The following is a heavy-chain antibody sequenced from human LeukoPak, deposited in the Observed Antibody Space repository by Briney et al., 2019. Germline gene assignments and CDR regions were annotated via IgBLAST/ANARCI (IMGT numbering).Heavy chain of an antibody. D-gene: IGHD2-15*01. CDR3: ATSRYCSGGDCYSLAFDI. V-gene: IGHV3-64*01. Sequence: GGSLRLSCSASGFTFSNYFMHWVRQAPGKGLEYFSAISRTGSTTYYTNSVKGRFTISRDNSKNTLYLQMGSLRAEDMAVYYCATSRYCSGGDCYSLAFDIWGQGTMVTVAS. CDR1: GFTFSNYF. CDR2: ISRTGSTT. J-gene: IGHJ3*02.